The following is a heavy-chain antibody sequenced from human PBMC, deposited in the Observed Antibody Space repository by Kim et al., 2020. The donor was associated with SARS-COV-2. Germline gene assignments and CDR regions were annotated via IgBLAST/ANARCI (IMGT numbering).Heavy chain of an antibody. Sequence: GGSLRLSCAASGFTFSSYSMNWVRQAPGKGLEWVSSISSSSSYIYYADSVKGRFTISRDNAKNSLYLQMNSLRAEDTAVYYCARGMVDTAMVHYYYYGMDVWGQGTTVTVSS. CDR1: GFTFSSYS. V-gene: IGHV3-21*01. CDR2: ISSSSSYI. D-gene: IGHD5-18*01. CDR3: ARGMVDTAMVHYYYYGMDV. J-gene: IGHJ6*02.